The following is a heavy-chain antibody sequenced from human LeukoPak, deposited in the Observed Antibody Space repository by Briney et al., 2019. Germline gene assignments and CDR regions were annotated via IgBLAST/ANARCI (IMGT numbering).Heavy chain of an antibody. CDR3: AREPRVSGWFDP. D-gene: IGHD5/OR15-5a*01. Sequence: SETLSLTRTVSGGSISGYFWSWIRQSPGKGLEWIGYIHYTGSTKYNPALESRVTISLDTSKNQFSLELSSVTAADTAAYFCAREPRVSGWFDPWGQGTLVAVSS. CDR2: IHYTGST. J-gene: IGHJ5*02. V-gene: IGHV4-59*12. CDR1: GGSISGYF.